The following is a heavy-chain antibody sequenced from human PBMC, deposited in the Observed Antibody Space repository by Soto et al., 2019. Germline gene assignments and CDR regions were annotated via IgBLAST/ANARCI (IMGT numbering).Heavy chain of an antibody. CDR3: ARHRAARRRYYYYYGMVV. Sequence: SETLSLTCTVSGGSISSGDYYWSWIRQPPGKGLEWIGYIYYSGSTYYNPSLKSRVTISVDTSKNQFSLKLSSVTAADTAVYNCARHRAARRRYYYYYGMVVWGQGTTVTVSS. V-gene: IGHV4-30-4*01. CDR2: IYYSGST. D-gene: IGHD6-6*01. J-gene: IGHJ6*02. CDR1: GGSISSGDYY.